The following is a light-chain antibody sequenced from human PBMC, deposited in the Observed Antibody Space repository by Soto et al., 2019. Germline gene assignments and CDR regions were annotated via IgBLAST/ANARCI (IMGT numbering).Light chain of an antibody. CDR3: SSYTSSSTRV. CDR1: SSDVGGYNY. J-gene: IGLJ2*01. CDR2: EVS. Sequence: QSALTQPASVSGSPGQSITISCTGTSSDVGGYNYVSWYQQHPGKAPKLMIYEVSQRPSGVSNRFSGSKSDNTASLTISGLQVEDEADYYCSSYTSSSTRVFGGGTQLTVL. V-gene: IGLV2-14*01.